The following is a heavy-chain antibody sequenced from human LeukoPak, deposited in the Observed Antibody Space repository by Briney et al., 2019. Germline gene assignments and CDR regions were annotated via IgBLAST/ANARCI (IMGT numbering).Heavy chain of an antibody. CDR2: INPKSGGT. J-gene: IGHJ4*02. CDR1: GYTFTGHY. Sequence: ASVKVSCKASGYTFTGHYIHWVRQAPGQGLEWMGWINPKSGGTNSAQKFQGRVTMTRDTSIGTAYMELSSLRSDDTAVYYCARDFFDAKHPVFEYWGQGTLVTVSS. V-gene: IGHV1-2*02. CDR3: ARDFFDAKHPVFEY. D-gene: IGHD3-9*01.